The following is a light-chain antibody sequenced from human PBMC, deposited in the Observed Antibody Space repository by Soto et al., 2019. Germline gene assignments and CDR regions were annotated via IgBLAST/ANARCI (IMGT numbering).Light chain of an antibody. CDR3: NSYTSRYTFV. J-gene: IGLJ1*01. V-gene: IGLV2-14*01. CDR1: SSDIGGYNY. Sequence: QSALTQPASVSGSPGQSITISCTGTSSDIGGYNYVSWYQHHPGRAPKLMIYEVNKRPSEVSNRFSGSESGNTASLTISGLQPEDEADYYCNSYTSRYTFVLRTGTKVTVL. CDR2: EVN.